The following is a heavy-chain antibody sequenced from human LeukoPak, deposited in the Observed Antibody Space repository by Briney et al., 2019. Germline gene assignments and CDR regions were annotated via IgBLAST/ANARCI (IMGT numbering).Heavy chain of an antibody. CDR1: GGTFSSYA. CDR3: ARGGDGYNPYWYFDL. Sequence: GASVKVSCKASGGTFSSYAISWVRQAPGQGVEWMGRIIPILGIANYAQKFQGRVTITADKSTSTAYMELSSLRSEDTAVYYCARGGDGYNPYWYFDLWGRGTLVTVSS. V-gene: IGHV1-69*04. CDR2: IIPILGIA. J-gene: IGHJ2*01. D-gene: IGHD5-24*01.